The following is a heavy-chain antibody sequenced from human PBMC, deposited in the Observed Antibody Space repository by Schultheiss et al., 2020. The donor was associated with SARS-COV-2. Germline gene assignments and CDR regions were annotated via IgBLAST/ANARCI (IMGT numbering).Heavy chain of an antibody. CDR2: IYSGGST. CDR3: AREQYGLFDY. V-gene: IGHV3-53*04. J-gene: IGHJ4*02. Sequence: GGSLRLSCAASGFTVSSNYMSWVRQAPGKGLEWVSVIYSGGSTYYADSVKGRFTISRHNSKNTLYLQMNSLRAEDTAVYYCAREQYGLFDYWGQGTLVTVAS. CDR1: GFTVSSNY. D-gene: IGHD3-10*01.